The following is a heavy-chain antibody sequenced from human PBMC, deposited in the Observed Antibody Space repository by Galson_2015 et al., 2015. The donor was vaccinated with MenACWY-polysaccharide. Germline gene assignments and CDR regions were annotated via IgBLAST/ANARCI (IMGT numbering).Heavy chain of an antibody. CDR1: GVASCSSC. Sequence: SLLLSCGASGVASCSSCMYWGRQAPAERLVWGSGILCARSSTSYADSVRGRFTISRDNAKNMLHLQMTGLRAEDTAVYYCARGSQYSANYGGDWGQGTLVTVSS. D-gene: IGHD1-7*01. CDR3: ARGSQYSANYGGD. J-gene: IGHJ4*02. CDR2: ILCARSST. V-gene: IGHV3-74*01.